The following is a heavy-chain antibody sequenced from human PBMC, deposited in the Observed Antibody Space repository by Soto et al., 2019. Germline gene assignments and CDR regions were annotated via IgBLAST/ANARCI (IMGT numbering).Heavy chain of an antibody. V-gene: IGHV4-30-4*02. J-gene: IGHJ4*02. CDR1: GGSISSGDYY. Sequence: SETLSLTCTVSGGSISSGDYYWSWIRQPPGKGLEWIGYIYYSGSTYYNPSLKSRVTISVDTSKNQFSLKLTSVTAEDTALYYCAKDEYYYSRSGYYIFDYWGQGTLVTVSS. CDR3: AKDEYYYSRSGYYIFDY. CDR2: IYYSGST. D-gene: IGHD3-22*01.